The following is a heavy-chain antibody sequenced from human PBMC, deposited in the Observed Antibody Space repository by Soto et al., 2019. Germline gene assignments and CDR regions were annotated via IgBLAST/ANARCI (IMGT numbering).Heavy chain of an antibody. CDR3: ARHLKRDGYNYYFDY. CDR1: GGSIDSYY. J-gene: IGHJ4*02. CDR2: IYSSGST. Sequence: QVQLQESGPGLVKPSETLSLTCTVSGGSIDSYYWSWIRQTPGKGLEWIGNIYSSGSTNYNPSLKSRVTISVDTSKNQFSLKLNSVTAADTAVYYCARHLKRDGYNYYFDYWGQGTLVTVSS. D-gene: IGHD1-1*01. V-gene: IGHV4-59*08.